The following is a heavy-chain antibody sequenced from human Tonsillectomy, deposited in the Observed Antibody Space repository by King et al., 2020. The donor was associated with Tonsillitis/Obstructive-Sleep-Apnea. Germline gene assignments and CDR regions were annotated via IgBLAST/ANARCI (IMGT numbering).Heavy chain of an antibody. V-gene: IGHV3-49*04. D-gene: IGHD1-14*01. CDR1: GFTFGDYA. CDR2: IRSKAYGGTT. Sequence: VQLVQSGGGLVHPGRSLRLSCTTSGFTFGDYAMNWVRQAPGKGLEWVGFIRSKAYGGTTEYAASVKGRFTISRDDSKSIAYLQMNSLKIEDTAVYYCTRGNHGFDYWGQGTLVTVSS. CDR3: TRGNHGFDY. J-gene: IGHJ4*02.